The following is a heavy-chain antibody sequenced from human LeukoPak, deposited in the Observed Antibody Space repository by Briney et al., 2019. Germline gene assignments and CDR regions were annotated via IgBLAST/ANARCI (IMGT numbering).Heavy chain of an antibody. CDR1: GFTFSRFG. D-gene: IGHD5-12*01. CDR2: ISYDGRYK. V-gene: IGHV3-30*03. J-gene: IGHJ4*02. CDR3: AGYSGLDDGGDY. Sequence: GGSLRLSCAASGFTFSRFGRHWVRQAPGKGLEWVAEISYDGRYKNYIESVKGRFTIARDNSKNTLYLQMDSLRAEDTAVYYCAGYSGLDDGGDYWGQGTLVTVSS.